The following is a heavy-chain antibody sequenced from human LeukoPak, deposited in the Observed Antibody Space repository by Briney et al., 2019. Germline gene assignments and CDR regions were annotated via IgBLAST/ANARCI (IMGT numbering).Heavy chain of an antibody. V-gene: IGHV1-69*05. J-gene: IGHJ5*02. CDR3: ARAMTGENWFDP. CDR1: GGTFSSYA. D-gene: IGHD3-9*01. Sequence: SVKVSCKASGGTFSSYAISWVRQAPGQGLEWMGRIIPIFGTANYAQKFQGRVTITTDESTSTAYMELSSLRSEDTAVYYCARAMTGENWFDPWGEGTLVTVSS. CDR2: IIPIFGTA.